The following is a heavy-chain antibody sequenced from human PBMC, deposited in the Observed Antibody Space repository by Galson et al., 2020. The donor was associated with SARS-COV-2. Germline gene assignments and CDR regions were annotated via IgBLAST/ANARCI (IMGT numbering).Heavy chain of an antibody. CDR1: GFTFSSYV. Sequence: TGGSLRLSCAVSGFTFSSYVMSWVRQAPGKGLEWVSGISGGGGNTYYADSVKGRFTISRDNSKNTLYLQMNSLRAEDTAVYYCASGYSTSWYYGDYWGQGTLVTVSS. J-gene: IGHJ4*02. D-gene: IGHD6-13*01. CDR2: ISGGGGNT. CDR3: ASGYSTSWYYGDY. V-gene: IGHV3-23*01.